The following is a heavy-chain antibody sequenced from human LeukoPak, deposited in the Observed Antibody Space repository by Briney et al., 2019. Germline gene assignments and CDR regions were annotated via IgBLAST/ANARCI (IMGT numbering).Heavy chain of an antibody. CDR1: GGSISSYY. V-gene: IGHV4-59*01. CDR3: ARASRSSTSFNN. Sequence: PSETLSLTCTVSGGSISSYYWSWIRQPPGRGLEWIGYIYYSGSTNYNPSLKSRVTISVDTSKNQFSLKLSSVTAADTAVYYCARASRSSTSFNNWGQGTLVTVSS. CDR2: IYYSGST. J-gene: IGHJ4*02. D-gene: IGHD2-2*01.